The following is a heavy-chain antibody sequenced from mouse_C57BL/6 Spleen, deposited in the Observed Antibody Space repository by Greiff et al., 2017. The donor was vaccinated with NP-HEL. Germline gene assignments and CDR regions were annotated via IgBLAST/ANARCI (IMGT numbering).Heavy chain of an antibody. CDR2: ISSGSSTI. Sequence: EVKLMESGGGLVKPGGSLKLSCAASGFTFSDYGMHWVRQAPEKGLEWVAYISSGSSTIYYADTVKGRFTISRDNAKNTLFLQMTRLRSEDTAMYYCARKNGNYFDYWGQGTTLTVSS. CDR3: ARKNGNYFDY. J-gene: IGHJ2*01. V-gene: IGHV5-17*01. D-gene: IGHD2-1*01. CDR1: GFTFSDYG.